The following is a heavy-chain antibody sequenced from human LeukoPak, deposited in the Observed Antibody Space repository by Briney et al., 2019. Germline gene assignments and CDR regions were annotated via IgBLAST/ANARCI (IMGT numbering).Heavy chain of an antibody. CDR3: AKVALSDYGDYVWYFDY. V-gene: IGHV3-23*01. Sequence: QPGGSLRLSCAASGFTFRSHAMSWVRQAPGKGLEWVSAISGSGGSTYYADSVKGRLTISRDNSKNTLYLQMNSLRAEDTAVYYCAKVALSDYGDYVWYFDYWGQGTLVTVSS. J-gene: IGHJ4*02. CDR2: ISGSGGST. CDR1: GFTFRSHA. D-gene: IGHD4-17*01.